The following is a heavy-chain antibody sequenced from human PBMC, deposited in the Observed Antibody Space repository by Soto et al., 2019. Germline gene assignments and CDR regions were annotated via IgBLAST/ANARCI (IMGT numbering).Heavy chain of an antibody. CDR2: INPSDGST. CDR1: GYSFTTYY. J-gene: IGHJ4*02. D-gene: IGHD1-26*01. CDR3: ARVRDSGRSYYFDY. Sequence: ASVKGSCKASGYSFTTYYMHWVRQAPGQGFEWMGIINPSDGSTISAQKFQGRVTMTRDTSTSTVYMELSSLRSEDTAVYYCARVRDSGRSYYFDYWGQGTQVTVSS. V-gene: IGHV1-46*01.